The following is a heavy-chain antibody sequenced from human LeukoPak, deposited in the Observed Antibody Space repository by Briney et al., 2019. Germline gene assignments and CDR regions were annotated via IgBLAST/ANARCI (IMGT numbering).Heavy chain of an antibody. CDR3: ARVPPALYASSGYYYDYFDY. J-gene: IGHJ4*02. CDR2: INPSVGST. D-gene: IGHD3-22*01. Sequence: ASVMVSCKASGYTFINYYMHWVRQAPGQGLEWMGIINPSVGSTRYAQKFQGRVTMTRDTSTSTVYVELSSLRSEDTAVYYCARVPPALYASSGYYYDYFDYWGQGTLVTVSS. CDR1: GYTFINYY. V-gene: IGHV1-46*01.